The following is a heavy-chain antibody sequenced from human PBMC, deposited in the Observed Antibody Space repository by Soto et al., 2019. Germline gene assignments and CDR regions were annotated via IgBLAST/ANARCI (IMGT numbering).Heavy chain of an antibody. CDR3: ASQKGPDYYYYGMDV. J-gene: IGHJ6*02. CDR1: GGSVSSGSYY. V-gene: IGHV4-61*01. CDR2: IYYSGST. Sequence: KTSETLSLTCTVSGGSVSSGSYYWSWIRQPPGKGLEWIGYIYYSGSTNYNPSLKSRVTISVDTSKNQFSLKLSSVTAADTAVYYCASQKGPDYYYYGMDVWGQGTTVTVSS.